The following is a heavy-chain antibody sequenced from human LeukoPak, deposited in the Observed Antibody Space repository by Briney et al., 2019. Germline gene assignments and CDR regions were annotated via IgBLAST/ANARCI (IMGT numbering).Heavy chain of an antibody. J-gene: IGHJ4*02. CDR3: ARDGWPCDY. Sequence: PGGSLRLSCAASGFSFTSYSMSWVRQAQGKGLEWLSFISSISTTIYYADSVKGRFTVSRDNAKNSLYLQMNSLRDEDTAVYYCARDGWPCDYWGQGTQVTVSS. CDR2: ISSISTTI. CDR1: GFSFTSYS. V-gene: IGHV3-48*02.